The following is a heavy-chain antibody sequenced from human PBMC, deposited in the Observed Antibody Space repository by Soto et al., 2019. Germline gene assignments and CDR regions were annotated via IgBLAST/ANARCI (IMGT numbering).Heavy chain of an antibody. J-gene: IGHJ4*02. CDR1: GFSLSNYW. CDR3: VRIRRGDGYTFGY. D-gene: IGHD5-12*01. V-gene: IGHV3-74*01. CDR2: INIDGSTT. Sequence: EVQLVESGGVSVQPGGSLRLSCAASGFSLSNYWMHWVRQAPGKGLVWVSRINIDGSTTTYADSVKGRFTISRDNAKNTLYLHMNSLRHEDTAVYYCVRIRRGDGYTFGYWGQGTLVTVSS.